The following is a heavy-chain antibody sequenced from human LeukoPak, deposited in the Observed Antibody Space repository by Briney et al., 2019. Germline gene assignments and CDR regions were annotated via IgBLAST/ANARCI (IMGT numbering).Heavy chain of an antibody. V-gene: IGHV3-23*01. CDR3: AKDTPLTTYTSGWSSNSFDY. Sequence: GGSLRLSCAASGFTFSSYAMSWVRQAPGKGLEWVSAITGRSCAKYYADSVKGRFTISRDNSKDTLYLQMHSLRAEDTAVYFCAKDTPLTTYTSGWSSNSFDYWGQGTLVAVSS. CDR2: ITGRSCAK. J-gene: IGHJ4*02. D-gene: IGHD6-19*01. CDR1: GFTFSSYA.